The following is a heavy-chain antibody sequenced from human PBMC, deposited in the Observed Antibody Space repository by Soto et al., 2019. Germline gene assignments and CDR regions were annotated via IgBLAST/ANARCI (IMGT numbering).Heavy chain of an antibody. CDR1: GGSISGSFYY. Sequence: SETLSLTCTVSGGSISGSFYYWAWVRQPPGNGLEWIGSIFYDENTFYSPSLKSRVTISVDTSKNQFSLKMSSVTAADTALYYCARVERGTATTVVDAFDIWGPGTMVTVSS. V-gene: IGHV4-39*01. J-gene: IGHJ3*02. CDR2: IFYDENT. CDR3: ARVERGTATTVVDAFDI. D-gene: IGHD1-1*01.